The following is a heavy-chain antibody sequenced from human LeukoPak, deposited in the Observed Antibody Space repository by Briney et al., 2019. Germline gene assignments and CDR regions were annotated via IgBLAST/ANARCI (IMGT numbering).Heavy chain of an antibody. J-gene: IGHJ4*02. CDR1: GFTFSSYS. CDR3: ASTFRGCYWSSSGVDY. CDR2: ISSSTTTI. D-gene: IGHD6-25*01. Sequence: PGGSLRLSCAASGFTFSSYSMNWVRQAPGKGLEWVSYISSSTTTIYYAGSVKGRFTISRDNVKNSLYLQMNSLRAEDTAVYYCASTFRGCYWSSSGVDYWGQGTLVTVSS. V-gene: IGHV3-48*01.